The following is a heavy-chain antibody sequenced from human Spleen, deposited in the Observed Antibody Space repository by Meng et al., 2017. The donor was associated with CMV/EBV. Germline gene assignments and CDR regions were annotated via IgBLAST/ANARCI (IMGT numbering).Heavy chain of an antibody. D-gene: IGHD6-13*01. CDR3: TRGLGRGSWRVGSLDI. V-gene: IGHV3-20*04. Sequence: GGSLRLSCAASGFTFHYYGMTWVRQAPGKGLEWVSSIDRSGITTTYADSVKGRFTISRDNARNSLYLQMSGLRAEDTALFYCTRGLGRGSWRVGSLDIWGQGTLVTVSS. CDR2: IDRSGITT. CDR1: GFTFHYYG. J-gene: IGHJ3*02.